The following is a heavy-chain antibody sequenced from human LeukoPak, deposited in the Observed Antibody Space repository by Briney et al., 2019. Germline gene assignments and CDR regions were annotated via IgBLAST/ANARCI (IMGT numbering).Heavy chain of an antibody. CDR2: IGTAGDP. D-gene: IGHD3-10*01. V-gene: IGHV3-13*05. CDR3: ARGIGPQGYYYYGMDV. Sequence: PGGSLRLSCAASGFTFSSYDMHWVRQATGKGLEWVSAIGTAGDPYSPGSVKGRFTISRENAKNSLYLQMNSLRAGDTAVYYCARGIGPQGYYYYGMDVWGKGTTVTVSS. CDR1: GFTFSSYD. J-gene: IGHJ6*04.